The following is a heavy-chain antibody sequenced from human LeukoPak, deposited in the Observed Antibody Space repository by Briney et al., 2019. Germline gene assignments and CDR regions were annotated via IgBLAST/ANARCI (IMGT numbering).Heavy chain of an antibody. D-gene: IGHD3-3*01. CDR3: ASGYDFWSGGDAFDI. Sequence: ASVKVSCKASGYTFPDAYVHWVRQAPGQGLEWMGWINPNSGGTNYAQKFQGRVTMTRDTSISTAYMELSRLRSDDTAVYCCASGYDFWSGGDAFDIWGQGTMVTVSS. CDR2: INPNSGGT. V-gene: IGHV1-2*02. J-gene: IGHJ3*02. CDR1: GYTFPDAY.